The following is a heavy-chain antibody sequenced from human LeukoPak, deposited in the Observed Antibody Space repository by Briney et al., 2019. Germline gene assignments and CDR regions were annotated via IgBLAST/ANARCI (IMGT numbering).Heavy chain of an antibody. V-gene: IGHV4-59*01. D-gene: IGHD5-12*01. CDR1: GGSFSGYY. CDR3: AREGGYDSSFDY. CDR2: IYYSGST. J-gene: IGHJ4*02. Sequence: SETLSLTCAVYGGSFSGYYWSWIRQPPGKGLEWIGYIYYSGSTNYNPSLKSRVTIPVDTSKNQFSLKLSSVTAADTAVYYCAREGGYDSSFDYWGQGTLVTVSS.